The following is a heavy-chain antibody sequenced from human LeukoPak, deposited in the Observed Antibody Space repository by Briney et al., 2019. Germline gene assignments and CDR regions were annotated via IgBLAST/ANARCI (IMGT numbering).Heavy chain of an antibody. V-gene: IGHV3-30*03. J-gene: IGHJ4*02. CDR1: GFTFSNFG. Sequence: GGSLRLSCAASGFTFSNFGMHWVRQAPGKGLEWVAVISYDGSNKYYADSVKGRFTISRDNSKNTLYLQMNSLRAEDTSVYYCAREGFPYQPDIAVVPAAIDYWGQGTLVTVSS. D-gene: IGHD2-2*01. CDR2: ISYDGSNK. CDR3: AREGFPYQPDIAVVPAAIDY.